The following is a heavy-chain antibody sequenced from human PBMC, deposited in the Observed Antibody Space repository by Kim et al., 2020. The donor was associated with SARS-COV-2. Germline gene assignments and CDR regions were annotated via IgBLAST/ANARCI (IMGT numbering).Heavy chain of an antibody. J-gene: IGHJ6*02. CDR3: ARGGIVVYGMDV. CDR1: GGSISSGGYY. Sequence: SETLSLTCTVSGGSISSGGYYWSWIRQHPGKGLEWIGYIYYSGSTYYNPSLKSRVTISVDTSKNQFSLKLSSVTAADTAVYYCARGGIVVYGMDVWGQGTTVTVSS. D-gene: IGHD3-22*01. V-gene: IGHV4-31*03. CDR2: IYYSGST.